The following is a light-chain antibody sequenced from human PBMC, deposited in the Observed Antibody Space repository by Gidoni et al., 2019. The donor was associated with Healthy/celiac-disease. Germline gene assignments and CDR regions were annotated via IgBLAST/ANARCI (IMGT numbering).Light chain of an antibody. V-gene: IGKV3-15*01. CDR3: QQYNNWQDT. J-gene: IGKJ2*01. CDR1: QSVSSN. Sequence: EIVMTQSPATLSVSPGERATLSCRASQSVSSNLAWYQQKPRQAPRLLIYGVSTRATGIPARFSGSGSGREFTLTISSLQSEDFAVYYCQQYNNWQDTFGQGTKLEIK. CDR2: GVS.